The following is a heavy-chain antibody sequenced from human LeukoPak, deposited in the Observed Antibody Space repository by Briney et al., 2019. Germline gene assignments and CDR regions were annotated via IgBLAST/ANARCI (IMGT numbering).Heavy chain of an antibody. V-gene: IGHV3-30*04. D-gene: IGHD3-9*01. CDR2: ISYDGSNK. Sequence: GGSLRLSCAASGFTFSSYAMHWVRQAPGKGLEWVAVISYDGSNKYYADSVKGRFTISRDNSKNTLYLQMNSLRAEDTAVYYCARASGSWLLMHYWGQGTLVTVSS. CDR1: GFTFSSYA. CDR3: ARASGSWLLMHY. J-gene: IGHJ4*02.